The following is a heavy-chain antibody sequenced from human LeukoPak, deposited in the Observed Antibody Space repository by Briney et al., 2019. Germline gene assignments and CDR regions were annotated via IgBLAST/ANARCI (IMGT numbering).Heavy chain of an antibody. CDR1: GGSISSFY. V-gene: IGHV4-59*01. J-gene: IGHJ6*03. D-gene: IGHD3-10*01. CDR2: IYYSGST. Sequence: SETLSLTCTVSGGSISSFYWSWIRQPPGKGLEWMAYIYYSGSTNYNPSLKSRVTISLDKSKSQVSLKLRSVTAADTAVYYCARMSYYYGYMDVWGKGTTVTVSS. CDR3: ARMSYYYGYMDV.